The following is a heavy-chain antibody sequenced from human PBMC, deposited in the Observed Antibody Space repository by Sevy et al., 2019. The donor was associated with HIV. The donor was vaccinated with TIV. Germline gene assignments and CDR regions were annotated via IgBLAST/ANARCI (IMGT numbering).Heavy chain of an antibody. CDR3: AKLVLRYLDDVDY. CDR2: ISESGGRT. Sequence: RGCLRLSCAASGLTFTNYAMTCVRQAPGKGLEWVSGISESGGRTYYADSVKGRFTISRDNSKNTLYLQMNSLTAEDTAVYFCAKLVLRYLDDVDYWGQGTTVFVSS. J-gene: IGHJ4*02. D-gene: IGHD3-9*01. CDR1: GLTFTNYA. V-gene: IGHV3-23*01.